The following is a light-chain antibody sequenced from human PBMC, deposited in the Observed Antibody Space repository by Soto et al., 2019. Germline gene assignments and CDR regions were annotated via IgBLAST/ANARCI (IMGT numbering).Light chain of an antibody. V-gene: IGKV3D-20*02. CDR1: QNINSDY. J-gene: IGKJ1*01. CDR2: GAS. Sequence: EIVLTQSPGTLSLSPGDRATLSCRASQNINSDYFAWYKQQPGQAPRLLMYGASTRATDIPARFSGSGSGTDFALTIRRLEPEDFAVYYCQQRSNRWTVGQGTKMDIK. CDR3: QQRSNRWT.